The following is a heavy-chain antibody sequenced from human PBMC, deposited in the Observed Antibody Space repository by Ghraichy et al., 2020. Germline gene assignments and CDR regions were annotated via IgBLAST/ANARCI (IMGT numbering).Heavy chain of an antibody. CDR1: SGSFSAFH. CDR2: VDHSGST. Sequence: SETLSLTCAVYSGSFSAFHWSWIRQPPGKGLEWIGEVDHSGSTSYNPSLKSRVTIPVDTSNNQISLKLTSVTAADTAVYYCARWAGTAVGFNYWYFDFWGRGTLVTVSS. J-gene: IGHJ2*01. CDR3: ARWAGTAVGFNYWYFDF. V-gene: IGHV4-34*01. D-gene: IGHD6-19*01.